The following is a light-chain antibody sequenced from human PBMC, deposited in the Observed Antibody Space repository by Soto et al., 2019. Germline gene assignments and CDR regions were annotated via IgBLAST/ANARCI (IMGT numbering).Light chain of an antibody. V-gene: IGKV3-15*01. CDR1: QSVRSN. Sequence: EIVLTQSPGTLSLSPGGRATLSCRASQSVRSNFLAWYQQKPGQAPRLLFYGASTRATGLPARFSGTGSGTEFTLTINSLQAEHSAVYYCQQYYNWPRTFGQGTRLEIK. J-gene: IGKJ5*01. CDR2: GAS. CDR3: QQYYNWPRT.